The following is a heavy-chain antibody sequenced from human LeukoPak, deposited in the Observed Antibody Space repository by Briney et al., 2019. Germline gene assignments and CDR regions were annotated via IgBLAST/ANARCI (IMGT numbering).Heavy chain of an antibody. CDR2: ISSSSSYI. V-gene: IGHV3-21*01. J-gene: IGHJ2*01. Sequence: GGSLRLSCAASGFTFSSYSMNWVRQAPGKGLEWVSSISSSSSYIYYADSVKGRFTISRDNAKNSLYLQMNSLRAEDTAVYYCARDAIANWYFDLWGRGTLVTVSS. D-gene: IGHD2-21*01. CDR1: GFTFSSYS. CDR3: ARDAIANWYFDL.